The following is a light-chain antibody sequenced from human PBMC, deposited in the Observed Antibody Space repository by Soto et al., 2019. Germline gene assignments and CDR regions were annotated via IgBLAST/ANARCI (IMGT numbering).Light chain of an antibody. CDR3: SSYAGSNNLV. V-gene: IGLV2-8*01. CDR1: SSDVGGYNY. CDR2: EVS. Sequence: QSALTQPPSASGSPGQSVTISCTGTSSDVGGYNYVSWYQQHPGKAPKLMIYEVSKRPSGVPDRFSGSKSGNTASLTVSGLQVEDEADYYCSSYAGSNNLVFGGGTKPPS. J-gene: IGLJ2*01.